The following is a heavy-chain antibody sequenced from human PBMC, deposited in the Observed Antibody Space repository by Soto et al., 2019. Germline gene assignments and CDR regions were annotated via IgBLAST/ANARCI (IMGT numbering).Heavy chain of an antibody. V-gene: IGHV3-30*18. Sequence: QVQLVESGGSVVQPGGSLRLSCAASGFTFSASGMHWVRQAPGKGLEWVAIISYDGGIQYHADSVKGRFTISRDNSENTLYLQMNSLRPEDTAVYYCVKDRGRGFTSGYLELWGQGTLVTVSS. CDR2: ISYDGGIQ. J-gene: IGHJ4*02. CDR3: VKDRGRGFTSGYLEL. D-gene: IGHD5-18*01. CDR1: GFTFSASG.